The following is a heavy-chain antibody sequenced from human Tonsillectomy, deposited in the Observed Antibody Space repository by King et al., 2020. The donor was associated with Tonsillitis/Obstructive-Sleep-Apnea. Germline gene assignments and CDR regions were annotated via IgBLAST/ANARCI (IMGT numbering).Heavy chain of an antibody. D-gene: IGHD6-6*01. CDR3: AREKGSSANNYYYYYMDV. CDR1: GGSFSAYY. V-gene: IGHV4-34*01. CDR2: INHSGST. J-gene: IGHJ6*03. Sequence: VQLQQWGAGLLKPSEPLSLTCAVYGGSFSAYYWSWIRQPPGKGLEWIGEINHSGSTNYNPSLKSRVTISVDTSKNQFSLKLSSVTAAGTAVYYCAREKGSSANNYYYYYMDVWGKGTTVTVSS.